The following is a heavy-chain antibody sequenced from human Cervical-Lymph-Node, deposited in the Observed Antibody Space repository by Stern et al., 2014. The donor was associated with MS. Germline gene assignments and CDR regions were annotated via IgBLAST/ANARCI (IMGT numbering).Heavy chain of an antibody. CDR1: GYSFTIYY. CDR3: ARHVQGFDY. Sequence: EVQLVESGAEVKKPGGSLKISCKLSGYSFTIYYIAWVRQVPGKGLEWMGVIDPYDSDTTYSPSFQGQVTISADKSITTAYLQWSSLRASDTAMYYCARHVQGFDYWGQGPLVTVSS. CDR2: IDPYDSDT. V-gene: IGHV5-51*01. J-gene: IGHJ4*02.